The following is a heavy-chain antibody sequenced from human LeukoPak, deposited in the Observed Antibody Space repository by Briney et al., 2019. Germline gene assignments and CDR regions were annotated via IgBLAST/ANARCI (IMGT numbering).Heavy chain of an antibody. J-gene: IGHJ4*02. D-gene: IGHD3-3*01. CDR1: GFTVSSNY. CDR3: ARVLEWLSPTLVDY. CDR2: IYSGGST. Sequence: GGSLRLSCAASGFTVSSNYMSWVRQAPGKGLEWDSVIYSGGSTYYADSVKGRFTISRDNSKNTLYLQMNNLRAEDTAVYYCARVLEWLSPTLVDYWGQGTLVTVSS. V-gene: IGHV3-53*01.